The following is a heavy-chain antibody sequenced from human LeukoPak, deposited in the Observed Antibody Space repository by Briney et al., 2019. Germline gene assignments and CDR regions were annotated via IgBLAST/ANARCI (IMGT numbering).Heavy chain of an antibody. V-gene: IGHV3-66*01. CDR3: ARGPSGYXNT. J-gene: IGHJ4*02. CDR1: EFSVGSNY. Sequence: GXSLRXXCAASEFSVGSNYMTWVRQAPGKGLEWVSLIYSGGSTYYADSVKGRFTISRDNSKNTLYLQMNSLRAEDTAVYYCARGPSGYXNTGGQGTXVTVSS. D-gene: IGHD5-12*01. CDR2: IYSGGST.